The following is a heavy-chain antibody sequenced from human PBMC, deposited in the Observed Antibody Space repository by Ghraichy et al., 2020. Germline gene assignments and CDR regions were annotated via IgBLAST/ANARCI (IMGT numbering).Heavy chain of an antibody. CDR1: NGPFDSYY. Sequence: SETLSLTCAVYNGPFDSYYWSWIRQPPGKGLEWIGEINHSGSTNYNPSLKSRVALSVDRLKNQFSLRLSFVTAADTALYYCARGRNSSQQLVPLTFAYWSQGTLVT. V-gene: IGHV4-34*01. CDR3: ARGRNSSQQLVPLTFAY. J-gene: IGHJ4*02. CDR2: INHSGST. D-gene: IGHD6-13*01.